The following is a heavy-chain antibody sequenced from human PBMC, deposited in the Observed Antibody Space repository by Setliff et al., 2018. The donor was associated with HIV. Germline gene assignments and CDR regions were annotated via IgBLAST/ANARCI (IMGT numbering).Heavy chain of an antibody. CDR3: ARSPSYRSSWEYYFDY. J-gene: IGHJ4*02. Sequence: SETLSLTCTVSGGSISGYHWNWLRQTPGKGLEWIGYIYTSRGTNYNHSLRTRVIISVDTSNQFSLKLSSVTAADAAVYYCARSPSYRSSWEYYFDYWGLG. CDR1: GGSISGYH. D-gene: IGHD6-13*01. CDR2: IYTSRGT. V-gene: IGHV4-4*09.